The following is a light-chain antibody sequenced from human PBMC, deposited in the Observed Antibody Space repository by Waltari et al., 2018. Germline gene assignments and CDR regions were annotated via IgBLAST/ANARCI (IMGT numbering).Light chain of an antibody. CDR1: SSNIGAGYA. CDR3: QSYDSSLSGVL. V-gene: IGLV1-40*01. J-gene: IGLJ2*01. CDR2: GNN. Sequence: QSALTQPPSVSGAPGQRVTISCTGSSSNIGAGYAVHWYHHLPGTAPKLLIFGNNNRPSGVPDRFSGSKSCTSASLAITGLQAEDEADYYCQSYDSSLSGVLFGGGTKLTVL.